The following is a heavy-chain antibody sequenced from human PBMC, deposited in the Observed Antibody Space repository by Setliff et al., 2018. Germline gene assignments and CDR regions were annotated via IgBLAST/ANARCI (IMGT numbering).Heavy chain of an antibody. CDR1: GYSLSTSGVG. Sequence: SGPTLVNPTQTLTLTCTFSGYSLSTSGVGVGWIRQPPGKALEWLALIYWDDDKRYSPSLKSRLTITKDTSKNQVVLTMTNMDPVDTATYYCAHGGDFWSGYWGGGPRKVGYYFDYWGQGTLVTVSS. J-gene: IGHJ4*02. V-gene: IGHV2-5*02. CDR3: AHGGDFWSGYWGGGPRKVGYYFDY. CDR2: IYWDDDK. D-gene: IGHD3-3*01.